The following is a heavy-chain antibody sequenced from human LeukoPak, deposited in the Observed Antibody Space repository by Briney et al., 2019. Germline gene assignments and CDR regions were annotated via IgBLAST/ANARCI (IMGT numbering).Heavy chain of an antibody. CDR3: ARFACSSTSCHRYYYYYMDV. Sequence: ASVKVSCKASGYTLTSYGISWVRQAPGHGLEWMGWISAYNGNTNYAQKLQGRVTMTTDTSTSTAYMELRSLRSDDTAVYYCARFACSSTSCHRYYYYYMDVWGKGTTVTVSS. CDR1: GYTLTSYG. J-gene: IGHJ6*03. V-gene: IGHV1-18*01. CDR2: ISAYNGNT. D-gene: IGHD2-2*01.